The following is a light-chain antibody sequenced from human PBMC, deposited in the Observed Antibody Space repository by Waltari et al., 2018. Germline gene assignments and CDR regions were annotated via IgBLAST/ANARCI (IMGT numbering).Light chain of an antibody. V-gene: IGKV1-5*03. CDR3: LQYSSSPWT. CDR2: KAS. Sequence: DIQMTQSPSPLSASVGDTVTITCRASQSISILLAWYQQKPGKAPKVLIYKASTLQSGVPSRFSGSGSGTEFTLTISSLQPEDFATYYCLQYSSSPWTFGQGTKVEIK. CDR1: QSISIL. J-gene: IGKJ1*01.